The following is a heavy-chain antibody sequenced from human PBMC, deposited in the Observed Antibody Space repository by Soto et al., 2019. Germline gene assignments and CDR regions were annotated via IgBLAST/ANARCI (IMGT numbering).Heavy chain of an antibody. CDR3: ARSLRYFDWFNGYYFDY. V-gene: IGHV4-59*08. Sequence: LSLTCTVSGGSISSYYWSWIRQPPGKGLEWIGYIYYSGSTNYNPSLKSRVTISVDTSKHQFSLKLSSVTAADTAVYYCARSLRYFDWFNGYYFDYWGQGTLVTVSS. CDR1: GGSISSYY. J-gene: IGHJ4*02. CDR2: IYYSGST. D-gene: IGHD3-9*01.